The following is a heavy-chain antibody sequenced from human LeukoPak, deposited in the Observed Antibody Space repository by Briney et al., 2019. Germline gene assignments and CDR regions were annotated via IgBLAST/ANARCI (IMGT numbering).Heavy chain of an antibody. V-gene: IGHV4-34*01. CDR1: SGSLSGYY. CDR2: INHSGST. CDR3: ARSRGSGYPRPFDY. Sequence: PSETLSLTCAVYSGSLSGYYWSWIRQPPGKGLEWIGEINHSGSTNYNPSLKSRVTISVDTSKNQFSLKLSSVTAADTAVYYCARSRGSGYPRPFDYWGQGTLVTVSS. J-gene: IGHJ4*02. D-gene: IGHD3-22*01.